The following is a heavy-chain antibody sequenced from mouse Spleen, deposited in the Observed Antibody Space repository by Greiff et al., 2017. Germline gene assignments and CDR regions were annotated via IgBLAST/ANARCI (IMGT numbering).Heavy chain of an antibody. J-gene: IGHJ2*01. CDR3: ARHGYSNGFDY. V-gene: IGHV5-6*02. CDR2: ISSGGSYT. CDR1: GFTFSSYG. D-gene: IGHD2-5*01. Sequence: DVMLVESGGDLVKPGGSLKLSCAASGFTFSSYGMSWVRQTPDKRLEWVATISSGGSYTYYPDSAKGRFTISRDNAKNTLYLQMSSLKSEDTAMYYCARHGYSNGFDYWGQGTTLTVSS.